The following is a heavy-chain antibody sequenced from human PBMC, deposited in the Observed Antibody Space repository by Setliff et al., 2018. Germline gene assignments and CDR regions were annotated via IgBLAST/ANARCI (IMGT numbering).Heavy chain of an antibody. Sequence: SETLSLTCAVSGYSISSGYYWGWIRQPPGKGLEWIGSIYHSGSTYYNPSLKSRVTISVDTSKNQFSLALSSVTAADTAVYYCAREWADKWELLGPFDYWGQGTLVTVSS. CDR3: AREWADKWELLGPFDY. D-gene: IGHD1-26*01. J-gene: IGHJ4*02. V-gene: IGHV4-38-2*02. CDR1: GYSISSGYY. CDR2: IYHSGST.